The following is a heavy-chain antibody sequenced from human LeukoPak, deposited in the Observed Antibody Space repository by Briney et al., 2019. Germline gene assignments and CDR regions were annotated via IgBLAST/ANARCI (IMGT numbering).Heavy chain of an antibody. Sequence: GGSLRLSCAASGFTFSSFAMSWVRQAPGKGLEWVSAVSASGATPYYADSVKGRFTISRDNSKNTLFLQINSLRAEDTAVYYCAKKLTVAGTFDDWGQGAPVTVSS. CDR2: VSASGATP. CDR1: GFTFSSFA. CDR3: AKKLTVAGTFDD. D-gene: IGHD6-19*01. V-gene: IGHV3-23*01. J-gene: IGHJ4*02.